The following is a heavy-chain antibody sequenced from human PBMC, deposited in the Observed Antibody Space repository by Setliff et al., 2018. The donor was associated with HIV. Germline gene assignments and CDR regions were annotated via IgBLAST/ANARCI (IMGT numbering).Heavy chain of an antibody. CDR2: INPSSGDT. D-gene: IGHD6-6*01. V-gene: IGHV1-46*01. CDR1: GYSFTNYY. Sequence: ASVKVSCKASGYSFTNYYIHWVRQAPGQGLEWMGVINPSSGDTLYAQNFQGRVTISVDTSKKQFSLKLGSVTAADTAVYYCARLITRGAARPLGGDAFDIWGQGTMVTVSS. J-gene: IGHJ3*02. CDR3: ARLITRGAARPLGGDAFDI.